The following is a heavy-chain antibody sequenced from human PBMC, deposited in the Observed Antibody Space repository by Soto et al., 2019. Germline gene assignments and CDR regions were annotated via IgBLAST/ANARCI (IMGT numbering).Heavy chain of an antibody. CDR1: GFTFSSYS. J-gene: IGHJ5*02. CDR3: ARESRFLEWLSLNWFDP. V-gene: IGHV3-48*02. Sequence: PGGSLRLSCAASGFTFSSYSMNWVSQAPGKRLEWVSYISSSSSTIYYADSVKGRFTISRDNAKNSLYLQMNSLRDEDTAVYYCARESRFLEWLSLNWFDPWGQGT. CDR2: ISSSSSTI. D-gene: IGHD3-3*01.